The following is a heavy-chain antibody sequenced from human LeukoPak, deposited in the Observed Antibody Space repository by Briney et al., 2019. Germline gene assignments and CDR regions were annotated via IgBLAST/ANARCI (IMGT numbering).Heavy chain of an antibody. V-gene: IGHV4-61*02. CDR2: IYTSGST. Sequence: SETLSLTCTVSGGSISSGNYYWSWIRQPAGKGLQFIGRIYTSGSTNYNPSLKSRVTISVDTSKNQFSLKLSSVTAADTAVYYCARDFAAAGSLTFDYWGQGTLVTVSS. D-gene: IGHD6-13*01. J-gene: IGHJ4*02. CDR1: GGSISSGNYY. CDR3: ARDFAAAGSLTFDY.